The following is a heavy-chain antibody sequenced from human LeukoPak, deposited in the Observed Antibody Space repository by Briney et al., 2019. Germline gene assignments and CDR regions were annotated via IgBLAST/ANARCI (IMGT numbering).Heavy chain of an antibody. J-gene: IGHJ4*02. Sequence: GGSLRLSCAASGFTVSSNYMSWVRQAPGKGLEWVSVIYSGGSTYYADSVKGRFTISRDNSKNTLYLQMNSLRAEDTAVYYCARDSSGWNTFDYWGQGTLVTVSP. D-gene: IGHD6-19*01. CDR3: ARDSSGWNTFDY. V-gene: IGHV3-66*01. CDR1: GFTVSSNY. CDR2: IYSGGST.